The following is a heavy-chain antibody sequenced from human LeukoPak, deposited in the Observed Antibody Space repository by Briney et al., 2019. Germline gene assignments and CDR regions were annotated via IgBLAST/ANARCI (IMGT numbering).Heavy chain of an antibody. Sequence: PGGSLRLSCAASGFTFSSYAMHWVRQAPGKGLEWVSYISSSSSTIYYADSVKGRFTISRDNAKNSLYLQMNSLRDEDTAVYYCAKSIAVAGTMDFDYWGQGTQVTVSS. CDR2: ISSSSSTI. V-gene: IGHV3-48*02. CDR3: AKSIAVAGTMDFDY. D-gene: IGHD6-19*01. CDR1: GFTFSSYA. J-gene: IGHJ4*02.